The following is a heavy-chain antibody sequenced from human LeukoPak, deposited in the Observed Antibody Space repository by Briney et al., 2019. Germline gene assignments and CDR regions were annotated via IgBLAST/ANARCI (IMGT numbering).Heavy chain of an antibody. V-gene: IGHV4-34*01. J-gene: IGHJ4*02. CDR1: GGSISSYY. CDR2: INHSGST. CDR3: ARQRYQLTFDY. Sequence: SETLSLTCTVSGGSISSYYWSWIRQPPGKGLEWIGEINHSGSTNYNPSLKSRVTISVDTSKNQFSLKLSSVTAADTAVYYCARQRYQLTFDYWGQGTLVTVSS. D-gene: IGHD2-2*01.